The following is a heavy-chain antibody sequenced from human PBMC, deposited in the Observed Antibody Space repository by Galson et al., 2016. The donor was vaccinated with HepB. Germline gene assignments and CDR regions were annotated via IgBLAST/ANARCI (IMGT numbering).Heavy chain of an antibody. CDR1: GSTFNNYA. Sequence: LRLSCAASGSTFNNYAMSWVRQAPGKGLEWVSGISGSGDSTFYADSVKGRLTISRDNSNNNLYLQMNGLRADDTAVYYCAEDPVRQLWFSGWFDPWGQGTLVTVSS. CDR2: ISGSGDST. J-gene: IGHJ5*02. D-gene: IGHD5-18*01. V-gene: IGHV3-23*01. CDR3: AEDPVRQLWFSGWFDP.